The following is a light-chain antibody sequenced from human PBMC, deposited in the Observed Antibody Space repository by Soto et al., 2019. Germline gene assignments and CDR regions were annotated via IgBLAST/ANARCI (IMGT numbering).Light chain of an antibody. J-gene: IGKJ1*01. CDR2: DAS. CDR3: QQYGSSVWT. Sequence: EIVLTQSPGTLSLSPGERATLSCRASLSITSNFLAWYQQKPGQAPRLLLYDASNRATGIPDRCSGSGSGTDFSLNISRLEPEDFGVYYCQQYGSSVWTFGQGTRVEIK. V-gene: IGKV3-20*01. CDR1: LSITSNF.